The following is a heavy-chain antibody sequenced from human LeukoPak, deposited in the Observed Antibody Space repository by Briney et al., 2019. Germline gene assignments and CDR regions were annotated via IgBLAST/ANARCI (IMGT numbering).Heavy chain of an antibody. J-gene: IGHJ4*02. V-gene: IGHV4-59*12. D-gene: IGHD4-17*01. CDR1: GGSISTYY. CDR3: ARANGDYAPGGRVDY. CDR2: IYYSGST. Sequence: SETLSLTCTVSGGSISTYYWSWIRQPPGKGLEWIGFIYYSGSTNYNPSLKSRVTISVDRSKNQFSLKLSSVTAADTAVYYCARANGDYAPGGRVDYWGQGTLVTVSS.